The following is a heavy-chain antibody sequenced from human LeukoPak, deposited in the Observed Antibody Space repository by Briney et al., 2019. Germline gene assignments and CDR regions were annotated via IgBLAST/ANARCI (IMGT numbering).Heavy chain of an antibody. CDR1: GFTFSSYA. CDR3: ARTEYYDFWSGYYSSGYYYGMDV. V-gene: IGHV3-30-3*01. Sequence: PGGSLRLSCAASGFTFSSYAMHWVRQAPGKGLEWVAVISYDGSNKYYADSVKGRFTISRDNSKNTLYLQMNSLRSDDTAVYYCARTEYYDFWSGYYSSGYYYGMDVWGQGTTVTVSS. CDR2: ISYDGSNK. J-gene: IGHJ6*02. D-gene: IGHD3-3*01.